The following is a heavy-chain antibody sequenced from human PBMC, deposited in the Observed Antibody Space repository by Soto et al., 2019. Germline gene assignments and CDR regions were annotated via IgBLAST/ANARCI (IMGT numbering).Heavy chain of an antibody. CDR2: ISSSGSTI. CDR3: ARDLAEMATNTFDY. CDR1: GFTFSDYY. J-gene: IGHJ4*02. D-gene: IGHD5-12*01. V-gene: IGHV3-11*01. Sequence: QVQLVESGGGLVKPGGSLRLSCAACGFTFSDYYVNWIRQAPGKGLEWVSYISSSGSTIYYADSVKGRFTISRDNAKNSLYLQMNSLRAEDTAVYYCARDLAEMATNTFDYWGQGTLVTVSS.